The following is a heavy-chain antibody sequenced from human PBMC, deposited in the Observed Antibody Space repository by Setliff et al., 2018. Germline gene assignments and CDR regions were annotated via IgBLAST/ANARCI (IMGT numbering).Heavy chain of an antibody. CDR2: ISGSGGST. Sequence: PGESLKISCAASGFTFSSYAMNWVRQAPGKGLEWVSAISGSGGSTYYADSVKGRFTISRDNSKNTLYLQMNSLRAEDTAVYYCAKGSGRQASPFYYYMDVWGKGTTVTVSS. J-gene: IGHJ6*03. D-gene: IGHD2-8*02. CDR3: AKGSGRQASPFYYYMDV. V-gene: IGHV3-23*01. CDR1: GFTFSSYA.